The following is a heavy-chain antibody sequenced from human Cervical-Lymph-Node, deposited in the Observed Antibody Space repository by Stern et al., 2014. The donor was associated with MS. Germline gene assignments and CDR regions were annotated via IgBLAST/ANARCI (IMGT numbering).Heavy chain of an antibody. J-gene: IGHJ3*01. D-gene: IGHD5/OR15-5a*01. V-gene: IGHV1-69*01. CDR3: ARAWHGGTVSTITAFDV. Sequence: VQLVESGGEVKKPGSSVKVSCKASGGTFSSYAIRWVRQAPGQGLEWLGGIIPICVTAHNAQTFSGRVTIIADQSTLLPYMQLSSLTSEDTDIYYCARAWHGGTVSTITAFDVWGQGTMVTVSS. CDR2: IIPICVTA. CDR1: GGTFSSYA.